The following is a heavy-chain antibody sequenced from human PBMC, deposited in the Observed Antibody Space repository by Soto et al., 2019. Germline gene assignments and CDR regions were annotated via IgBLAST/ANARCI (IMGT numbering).Heavy chain of an antibody. V-gene: IGHV3-13*01. Sequence: PGGSLRLSCAASGFTFSSYDMHWVRQATGKGLEWVSAIGTAGDTYYPGSVKGRFTIARENAKNSLYLQMNSLRAGDTAVYYCARGTGGSVSDYYYYGMDVWGQGTTVTVSS. J-gene: IGHJ6*02. CDR3: ARGTGGSVSDYYYYGMDV. CDR2: IGTAGDT. CDR1: GFTFSSYD. D-gene: IGHD1-26*01.